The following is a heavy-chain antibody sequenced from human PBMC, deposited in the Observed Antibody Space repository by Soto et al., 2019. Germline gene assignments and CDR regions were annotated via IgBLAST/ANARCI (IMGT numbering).Heavy chain of an antibody. CDR1: GGTFSSYA. V-gene: IGHV1-69*06. J-gene: IGHJ6*03. CDR2: FIPIFGTA. D-gene: IGHD3-10*01. Sequence: SVKVSCKASGGTFSSYAISWVRQAPGQGPEWMGGFIPIFGTANYAQKFQGRVAIAADKSTRTAYMELSSLSFEDAAVYYCTAAYYLGSGASGYYYNHRDVRGRRTT. CDR3: TAAYYLGSGASGYYYNHRDV.